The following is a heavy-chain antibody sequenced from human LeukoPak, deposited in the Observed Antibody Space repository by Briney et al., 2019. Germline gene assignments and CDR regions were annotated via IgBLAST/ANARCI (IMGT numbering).Heavy chain of an antibody. V-gene: IGHV4-39*01. Sequence: SETLSLTCAVSGDYISSSSYYWGWIRQSPGTGLEWIGDIYHSGRTYYNPSLKSRVAISIDTSKNQFSLRLRSMTAADTAVFYCARRRYYDSTGYSEWGRGTLVTVSS. CDR2: IYHSGRT. J-gene: IGHJ1*01. CDR3: ARRRYYDSTGYSE. D-gene: IGHD3-22*01. CDR1: GDYISSSSYY.